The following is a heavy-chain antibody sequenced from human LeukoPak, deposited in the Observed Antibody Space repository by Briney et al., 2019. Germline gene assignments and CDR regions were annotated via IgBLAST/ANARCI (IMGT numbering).Heavy chain of an antibody. CDR2: IYYSGST. D-gene: IGHD2-2*01. CDR3: AGKYPDYYYGMDV. J-gene: IGHJ6*02. CDR1: GFTVSSNY. V-gene: IGHV4-59*02. Sequence: GSLRLSCAASGFTVSSNYMSWVRQAPGKGLEWIGYIYYSGSTNYNPSLKSRVTISVDTSKNQFSLKLSSVTAADTAVYYCAGKYPDYYYGMDVWGQGTTVTVSS.